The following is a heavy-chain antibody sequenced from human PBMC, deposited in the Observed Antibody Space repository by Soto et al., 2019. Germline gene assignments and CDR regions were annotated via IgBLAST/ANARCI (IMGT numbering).Heavy chain of an antibody. D-gene: IGHD5-18*01. CDR3: APVATAMVPLDYYFAMDV. V-gene: IGHV3-73*01. J-gene: IGHJ6*04. Sequence: GGSLRLSCAASGFTFRGSAMHWVRQASGKGLEWVGRIRSKANSYATAYAASVKGRFTISRDDSKNTAYLQMNSLKTEDAAVYYCAPVATAMVPLDYYFAMDVWGEGTTVTVSS. CDR1: GFTFRGSA. CDR2: IRSKANSYAT.